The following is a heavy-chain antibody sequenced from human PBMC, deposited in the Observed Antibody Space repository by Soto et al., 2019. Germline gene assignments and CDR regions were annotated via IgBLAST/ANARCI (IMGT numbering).Heavy chain of an antibody. D-gene: IGHD5-18*01. J-gene: IGHJ6*03. CDR1: GFTFSNAW. Sequence: GGSLRLSCAASGFTFSNAWMSWVRQAPGKGLEWVGRIKSKTDGGTTDYAAPVKGRFTISRDDSKNTLYLQMNSLKTEDTAVYYCTTDLPLDTGSTYYMDVWGKGTTVTVSS. CDR3: TTDLPLDTGSTYYMDV. CDR2: IKSKTDGGTT. V-gene: IGHV3-15*01.